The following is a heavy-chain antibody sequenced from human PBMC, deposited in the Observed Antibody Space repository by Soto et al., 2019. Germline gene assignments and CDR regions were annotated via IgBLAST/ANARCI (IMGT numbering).Heavy chain of an antibody. J-gene: IGHJ5*02. Sequence: EVQLVQSGGGLVQPGGSLTLSGEASGFTFSSHWMSWSRRAPGKGLEWVANIKSDGSEKYYTDSVKGRFTVSRDNAQNSVFLQMNSLRAEDTAVYYCTRVHMVAVPAASPWFDPWGQGTRVTVSS. CDR2: IKSDGSEK. CDR1: GFTFSSHW. V-gene: IGHV3-7*04. D-gene: IGHD2-2*01. CDR3: TRVHMVAVPAASPWFDP.